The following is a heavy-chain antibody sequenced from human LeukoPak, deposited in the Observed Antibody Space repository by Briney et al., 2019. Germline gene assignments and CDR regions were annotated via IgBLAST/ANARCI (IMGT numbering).Heavy chain of an antibody. CDR3: AREGRLYYYYYMDV. Sequence: SETLSLTCAVYGGSFSGYYWSWIRQPPGKGLEWIGEINHSGSTNYNPSPKSRVTISVDTSKNQFSLKLSSVTAADTAVYYCAREGRLYYYYYMDVWGKGTTVTVSS. D-gene: IGHD5-12*01. J-gene: IGHJ6*03. CDR1: GGSFSGYY. CDR2: INHSGST. V-gene: IGHV4-34*01.